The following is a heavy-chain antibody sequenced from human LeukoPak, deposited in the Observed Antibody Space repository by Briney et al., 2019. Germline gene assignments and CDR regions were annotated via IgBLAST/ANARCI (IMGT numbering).Heavy chain of an antibody. V-gene: IGHV4-4*07. CDR2: IHSSGST. CDR1: GGSINTYY. J-gene: IGHJ4*02. CDR3: ARDNDFFDY. Sequence: PSGTLSLTCSVSGGSINTYYWSCIRQPAGKGLEWIGRIHSSGSTHYNPSLKSRVTMSLDTSKNQFSLKLTSVTAADTAVYYCARDNDFFDYWGQGTLVTVSS.